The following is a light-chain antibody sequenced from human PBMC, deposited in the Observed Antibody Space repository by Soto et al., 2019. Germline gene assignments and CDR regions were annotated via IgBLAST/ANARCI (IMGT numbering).Light chain of an antibody. V-gene: IGKV1-5*03. CDR3: QQYDSYPYT. J-gene: IGKJ2*01. CDR2: GAS. CDR1: QTISIW. Sequence: DLQMTQSPSTLSASVGDRVSITCRASQTISIWLDWYQQKPGKAPKLLINGASYLESGVPSRFSGSGSGTHFTLTISSLQPDDFATYHCQQYDSYPYTFGQGTKLEIK.